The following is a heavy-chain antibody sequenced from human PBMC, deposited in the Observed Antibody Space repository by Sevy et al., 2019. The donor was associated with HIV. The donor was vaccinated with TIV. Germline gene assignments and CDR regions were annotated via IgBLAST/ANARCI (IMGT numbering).Heavy chain of an antibody. J-gene: IGHJ4*02. CDR2: IRSKAYGGTT. CDR3: SRDAFSGSAVGDY. Sequence: GGSLRLSCAASGFTFGDFAMSWFRQAPGKGLEWVGFIRSKAYGGTTEYDASLKGRFTISRDDSKSIAYLQMNSLKNEDTAVYYCSRDAFSGSAVGDYWGQGTLVTVSS. CDR1: GFTFGDFA. V-gene: IGHV3-49*03. D-gene: IGHD1-26*01.